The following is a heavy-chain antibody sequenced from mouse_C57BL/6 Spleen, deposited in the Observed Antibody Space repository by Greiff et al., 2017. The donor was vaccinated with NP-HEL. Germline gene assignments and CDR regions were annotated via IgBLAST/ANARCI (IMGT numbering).Heavy chain of an antibody. D-gene: IGHD2-4*01. V-gene: IGHV5-16*01. CDR1: GFTFSDYY. CDR2: INYDGSST. Sequence: EVQRVESEGGLVQPGSSMKLSCTASGFTFSDYYMAWVRQVPEKGLEWVANINYDGSSTYYLDSLKSRFIISRDNAKNILYLQMSSLKSEDTATYYCARGHDYDGYFDVWGTGTTVTVSS. CDR3: ARGHDYDGYFDV. J-gene: IGHJ1*03.